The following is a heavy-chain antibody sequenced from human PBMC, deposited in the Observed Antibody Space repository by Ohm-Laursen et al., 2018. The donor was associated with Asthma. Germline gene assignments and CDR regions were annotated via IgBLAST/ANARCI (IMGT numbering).Heavy chain of an antibody. V-gene: IGHV3-9*01. CDR1: GFTFDDYA. D-gene: IGHD6-13*01. CDR3: AKVSDSSSWYMGRGFDY. J-gene: IGHJ4*02. CDR2: ISWNSGSI. Sequence: SLRLSCAASGFTFDDYAMHWVRQAPGKGLEWVSGISWNSGSIGYADSVKGRFTISRDNAKNSLYLQMNSLRAEVTALYYCAKVSDSSSWYMGRGFDYWGQGTLVTVSS.